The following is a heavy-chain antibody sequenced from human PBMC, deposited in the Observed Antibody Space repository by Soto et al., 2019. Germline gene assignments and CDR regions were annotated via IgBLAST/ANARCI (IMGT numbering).Heavy chain of an antibody. J-gene: IGHJ5*02. CDR3: AGPFGGTIECVCWFDP. CDR2: ITGDGSST. D-gene: IGHD2-8*01. CDR1: GFTFSGYW. V-gene: IGHV3-74*01. Sequence: EVQLVESGGGLVQPGGSLRLSCTASGFTFSGYWMHWVRQAPGKGLVWVSRITGDGSSTSYADSVKGRFTISRDNDKNKVYLQMKSLRADDTASYYCAGPFGGTIECVCWFDPWGQGTLVTVSS.